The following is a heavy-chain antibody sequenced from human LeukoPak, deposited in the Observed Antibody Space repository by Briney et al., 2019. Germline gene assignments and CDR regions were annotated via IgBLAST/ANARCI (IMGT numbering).Heavy chain of an antibody. J-gene: IGHJ4*02. V-gene: IGHV3-21*01. Sequence: GRSLRLSCAASGFTFSSYSMNWVRQAPGKGLEWVSSISSSSSYIYYAVSVKGRFTISRDNAKNSLYLQMNSLRAEDTAVYYCARDPIGSSSFDYWGQGTLVTVSS. D-gene: IGHD6-13*01. CDR3: ARDPIGSSSFDY. CDR2: ISSSSSYI. CDR1: GFTFSSYS.